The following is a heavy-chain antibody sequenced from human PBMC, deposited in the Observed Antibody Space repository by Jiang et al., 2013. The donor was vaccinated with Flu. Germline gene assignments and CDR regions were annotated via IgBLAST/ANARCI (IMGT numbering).Heavy chain of an antibody. J-gene: IGHJ6*02. CDR3: AREIEGLSV. V-gene: IGHV4-34*01. Sequence: LLKPSETLSLTCAVYGESFSGYYWSWIRQPPGKGLEWLGEINHSGSTNYNPSLKSRVTISVDTSKNQFSLKLSSVTAADTAVYYCAREIEGLSVWGQGTTVTVSS. D-gene: IGHD3-3*01. CDR2: INHSGST. CDR1: GESFSGYY.